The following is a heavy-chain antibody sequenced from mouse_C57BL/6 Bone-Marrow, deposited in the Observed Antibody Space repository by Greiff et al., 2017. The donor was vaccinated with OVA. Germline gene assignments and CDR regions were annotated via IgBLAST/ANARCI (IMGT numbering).Heavy chain of an antibody. CDR1: GFNIKDDY. Sequence: EVQLQQSGAELVRPGASVKLSCTASGFNIKDDYMHWVKQRPEQGLEWIGWIDPENGDTEYASKFQGKATITADTSSNTADLQLSSLTSEDTAVYYCSKRWYFDVWGTGTTVTVSS. J-gene: IGHJ1*03. V-gene: IGHV14-4*01. CDR2: IDPENGDT. CDR3: SKRWYFDV.